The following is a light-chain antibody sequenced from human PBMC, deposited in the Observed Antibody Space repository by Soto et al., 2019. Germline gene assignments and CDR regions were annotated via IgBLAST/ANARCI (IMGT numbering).Light chain of an antibody. CDR1: GSDIGAYNY. CDR2: GVT. Sequence: QFVLTQPASVSGSPGQSITISCTGTGSDIGAYNYVSWYQQHPGKAPKLIIYGVTHRPSGVSTRFSASKSAYTASLTISGLQAEDEADYYCSSFTTSYFYVFGPGTKVTVL. CDR3: SSFTTSYFYV. V-gene: IGLV2-14*01. J-gene: IGLJ1*01.